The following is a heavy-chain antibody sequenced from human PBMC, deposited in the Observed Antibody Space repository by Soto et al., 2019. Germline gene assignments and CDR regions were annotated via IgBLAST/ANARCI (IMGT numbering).Heavy chain of an antibody. CDR2: IYYSGST. V-gene: IGHV4-59*01. J-gene: IGHJ4*02. CDR3: ARVKLSSSGWYSSGGSPPYFDY. Sequence: QVQLQESGPGLVKPSETLSLTCTVSGGSISSYYWSWIRQPPGKGLEWIGYIYYSGSTNYNPSLKSRVTISVDTSKNQFSLKLSSVTAADTAVYYCARVKLSSSGWYSSGGSPPYFDYWGQGTLVTVSS. CDR1: GGSISSYY. D-gene: IGHD6-19*01.